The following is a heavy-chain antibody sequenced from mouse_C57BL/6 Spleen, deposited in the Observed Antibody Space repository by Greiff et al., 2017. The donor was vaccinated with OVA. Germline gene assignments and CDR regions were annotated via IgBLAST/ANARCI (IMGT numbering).Heavy chain of an antibody. Sequence: EVQLQQSGPGLVKPSQSLSLTCSVTGYSITSGYYWNWIRQFPGNKPEWMGYISYDGSNNYNPSLKNRISITRDTSKNQFFLKLNSVTTEDTATYYCARDYYYGPYAMDYWGQGTSVTVSS. V-gene: IGHV3-6*01. CDR3: ARDYYYGPYAMDY. J-gene: IGHJ4*01. D-gene: IGHD1-1*01. CDR2: ISYDGSN. CDR1: GYSITSGYY.